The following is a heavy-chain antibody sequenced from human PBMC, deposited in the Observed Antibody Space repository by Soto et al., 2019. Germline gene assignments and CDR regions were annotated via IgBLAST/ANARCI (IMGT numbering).Heavy chain of an antibody. Sequence: QVQLVQSGAEVKKPGASVKVSCKASGYTFTSYGISWVRQAPGQGLEWMGWISAYNGNTNYAQKLQGRVTMTTDTTTSRADMELRSLRSDDTAVDYCAREERQWLESGYYYYYGRDVWGQGTTVTVSS. CDR2: ISAYNGNT. CDR1: GYTFTSYG. V-gene: IGHV1-18*01. J-gene: IGHJ6*02. D-gene: IGHD6-19*01. CDR3: AREERQWLESGYYYYYGRDV.